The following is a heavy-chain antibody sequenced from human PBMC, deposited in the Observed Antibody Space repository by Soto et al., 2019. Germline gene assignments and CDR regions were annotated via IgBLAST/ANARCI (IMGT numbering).Heavy chain of an antibody. J-gene: IGHJ6*02. Sequence: EVQLVESGGGLVKPGGSLRLSCAASGFTFSSYSMNRVRQAPGKGLEWVSSISSSSSYIYYADSVKGRFTISRDNAKNSLYLQMNSLRAEDTAVYYCARDHIVVVVAATRYGMDVWGQGTTVTVSS. V-gene: IGHV3-21*01. CDR2: ISSSSSYI. CDR3: ARDHIVVVVAATRYGMDV. D-gene: IGHD2-15*01. CDR1: GFTFSSYS.